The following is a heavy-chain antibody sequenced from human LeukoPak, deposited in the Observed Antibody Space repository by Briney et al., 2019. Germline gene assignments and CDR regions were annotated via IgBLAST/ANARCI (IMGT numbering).Heavy chain of an antibody. Sequence: SVKVSCKAAGGTFSSYAISWVRQAPGQGLEWMGGIIPIFGTANYAQKFQGRVTITADESTSTAYMELSSLRSEDTAVYYCARDRKVRGVIITLDAFDIWGQGTMVTVSS. V-gene: IGHV1-69*13. CDR3: ARDRKVRGVIITLDAFDI. CDR2: IIPIFGTA. J-gene: IGHJ3*02. CDR1: GGTFSSYA. D-gene: IGHD3-10*01.